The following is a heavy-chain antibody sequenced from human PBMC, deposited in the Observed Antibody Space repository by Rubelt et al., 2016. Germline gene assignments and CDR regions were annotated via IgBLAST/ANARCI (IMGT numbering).Heavy chain of an antibody. J-gene: IGHJ4*02. D-gene: IGHD6-19*01. V-gene: IGHV4-34*01. CDR1: GGSFSGYY. CDR2: INHSGST. Sequence: QVQLQQWGAGLLKPSETLSLTCAVYGGSFSGYYWSWIRQPPGKGLEWIGEINHSGSTNYNPSLKSRVTISVDTSKTQFSLRVRSVTAADTAVYYCPRGRVSSGWYRDYWGQGTLVIVSS. CDR3: PRGRVSSGWYRDY.